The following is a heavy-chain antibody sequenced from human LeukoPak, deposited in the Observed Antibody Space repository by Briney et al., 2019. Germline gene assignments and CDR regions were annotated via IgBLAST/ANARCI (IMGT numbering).Heavy chain of an antibody. CDR3: ARGGSPVGATNDY. D-gene: IGHD1-26*01. V-gene: IGHV4-61*02. Sequence: SETLSLTCTVSGGSISSSSYYWSWVRQPAGKGLEWIGRIYASGSTNYNPSLKSRVTISVDTSKNQFSLKLSSVTAADTAVYYCARGGSPVGATNDYWGQGTLVTVSS. CDR1: GGSISSSSYY. J-gene: IGHJ4*02. CDR2: IYASGST.